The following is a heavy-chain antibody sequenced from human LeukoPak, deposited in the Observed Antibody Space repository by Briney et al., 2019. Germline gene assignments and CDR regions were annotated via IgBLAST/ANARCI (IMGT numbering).Heavy chain of an antibody. Sequence: GGSLRLSCAASGYTFSSYAMSWVRQARGKGLEWVSAIRGSSGSTYYADSVKGRFTISRDNSKNTLYLQMNSLRAEDTAVYYCAKDRIAAAARSHNQIDYWGQGTLVTVSS. J-gene: IGHJ4*02. CDR1: GYTFSSYA. V-gene: IGHV3-23*01. CDR2: IRGSSGST. D-gene: IGHD6-13*01. CDR3: AKDRIAAAARSHNQIDY.